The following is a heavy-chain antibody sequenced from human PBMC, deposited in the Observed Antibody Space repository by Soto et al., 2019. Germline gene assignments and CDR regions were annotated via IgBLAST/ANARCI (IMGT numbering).Heavy chain of an antibody. J-gene: IGHJ2*01. CDR1: GGSFSGYY. D-gene: IGHD3-9*01. CDR2: INDRGSI. CDR3: ARESHDILTGPPWVWYFDL. V-gene: IGHV4-34*01. Sequence: QVQLQQWGAGPLRPLETLSLTCGVSGGSFSGYYWAWIRQSPGKGLEWIGEINDRGSINYNPSLKSGVSISFDTSKNHYSLNLRSVTAADTAVYYCARESHDILTGPPWVWYFDLWGRGTLVTVSS.